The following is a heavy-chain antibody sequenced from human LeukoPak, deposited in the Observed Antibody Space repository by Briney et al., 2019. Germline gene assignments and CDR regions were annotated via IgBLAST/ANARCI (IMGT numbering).Heavy chain of an antibody. Sequence: GGSLRLSCAASGFTLSSYSMNWVRRAPGKGLEWVSSISSSSSYIYYADSVKGRFTISRDNAKNSLYLQMNSLRAEDTAVYYCARVATYGDPLPYWGQGTLVTVSS. CDR1: GFTLSSYS. J-gene: IGHJ4*02. V-gene: IGHV3-21*01. CDR3: ARVATYGDPLPY. D-gene: IGHD4-17*01. CDR2: ISSSSSYI.